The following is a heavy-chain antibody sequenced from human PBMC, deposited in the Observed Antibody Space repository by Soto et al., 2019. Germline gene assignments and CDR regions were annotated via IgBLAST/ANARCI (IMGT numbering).Heavy chain of an antibody. D-gene: IGHD7-27*01. CDR1: GDSVTSGSYY. CDR3: AREWGLLPYYVMNV. J-gene: IGHJ6*02. CDR2: ISYTGRT. V-gene: IGHV4-61*03. Sequence: SETLSLTCIVSGDSVTSGSYYWTWLRQPPGKGLEWIGYISYTGRTKYNPSLQSRVTISVGTSKNDFSLNLSSVTAADTAVYFCAREWGLLPYYVMNVWGHGTAVTVSS.